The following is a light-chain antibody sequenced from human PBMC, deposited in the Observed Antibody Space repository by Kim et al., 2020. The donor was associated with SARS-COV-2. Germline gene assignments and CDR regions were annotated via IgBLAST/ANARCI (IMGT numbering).Light chain of an antibody. CDR2: QDS. CDR3: QAWDSSTAWRV. V-gene: IGLV3-1*01. Sequence: PGQTASITCAGDELGDKYACWYQQKPGQSPVLVIYQDSKRPSGIPERFSGSNSGNTATLTIRGTQAMDEADYYCQAWDSSTAWRVFGGGTQLTVL. CDR1: ELGDKY. J-gene: IGLJ3*02.